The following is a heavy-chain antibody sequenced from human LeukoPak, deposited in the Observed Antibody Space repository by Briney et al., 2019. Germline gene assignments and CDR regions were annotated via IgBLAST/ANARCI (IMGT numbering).Heavy chain of an antibody. CDR3: ARDLESVVVPAAIGCFDY. CDR1: GFTFTDYY. CDR2: ISSIGSTI. V-gene: IGHV3-11*01. Sequence: PGGSLRLSCAASGFTFTDYYMSWIRQAPGKGLEWVSYISSIGSTIYYAESVKGRFTISRDNAKNSLYLQMNSLRAEDTDVYYCARDLESVVVPAAIGCFDYWGRAALVTVSS. J-gene: IGHJ4*02. D-gene: IGHD2-2*02.